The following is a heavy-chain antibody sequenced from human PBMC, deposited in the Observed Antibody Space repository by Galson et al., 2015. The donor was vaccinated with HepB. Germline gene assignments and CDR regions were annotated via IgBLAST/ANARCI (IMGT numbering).Heavy chain of an antibody. CDR1: GYTFTSYD. CDR2: MNTYSGNT. V-gene: IGHV1-8*01. J-gene: IGHJ4*02. CDR3: VRAGVGTPSLYYFDS. D-gene: IGHD4-23*01. Sequence: SVKVSCKASGYTFTSYDINWVRQATGQGLEWMGWMNTYSGNTGYAQNFRGRVTMTRDISTSTAYMELSSLRSEDTAVYFCVRAGVGTPSLYYFDSWDQGTLVTVSS.